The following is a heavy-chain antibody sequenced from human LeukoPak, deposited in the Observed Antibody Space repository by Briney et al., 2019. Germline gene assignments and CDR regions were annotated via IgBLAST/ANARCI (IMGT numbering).Heavy chain of an antibody. J-gene: IGHJ6*02. CDR1: GFTFSDYY. V-gene: IGHV3-11*01. D-gene: IGHD3-22*01. CDR2: ISSSGSTI. CDR3: ARDSPGYYDSSGYYPYYYYYYGMDV. Sequence: GGSLRLSCAASGFTFSDYYMSWIRQAPGKGLEWVSYISSSGSTIYYADSVKGRFTISRDNAKNSLYLQMNSLRAEDTAVYYCARDSPGYYDSSGYYPYYYYYYGMDVWGQGTTVTVSS.